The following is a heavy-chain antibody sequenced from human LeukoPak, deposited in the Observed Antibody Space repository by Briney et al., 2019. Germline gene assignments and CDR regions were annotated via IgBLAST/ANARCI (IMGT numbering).Heavy chain of an antibody. Sequence: GESLKISCKGSGYRFTNYWIGWVRQMPGKGLEWMGRIDPSDSYTNYSPSFQGHVTISADKSISTAYLQWSSLKASDTATYYCARHYRGYSYHFWYFVLWGRGTLVTVSS. CDR1: GYRFTNYW. J-gene: IGHJ2*01. D-gene: IGHD5-18*01. CDR2: IDPSDSYT. CDR3: ARHYRGYSYHFWYFVL. V-gene: IGHV5-10-1*01.